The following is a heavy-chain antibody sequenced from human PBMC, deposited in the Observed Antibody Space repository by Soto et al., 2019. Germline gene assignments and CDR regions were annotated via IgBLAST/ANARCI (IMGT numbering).Heavy chain of an antibody. D-gene: IGHD2-21*02. CDR1: GGTVASSHW. J-gene: IGHJ5*02. CDR2: VYHTGVT. CDR3: AREIVTAGGNNYFDP. V-gene: IGHV4-4*02. Sequence: SETLSLTCGVSGGTVASSHWWSWVRQSPGRGLEWIGNVYHTGVTNFNPSLQSRVTFSVDKSNNQFSLRLTSVTAADTAVYFCAREIVTAGGNNYFDPWGPGTLVTVSS.